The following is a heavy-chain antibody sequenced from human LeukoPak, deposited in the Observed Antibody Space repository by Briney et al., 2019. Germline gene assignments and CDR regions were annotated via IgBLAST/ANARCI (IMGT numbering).Heavy chain of an antibody. Sequence: GGSLRLSCAASGFTFNNYGMNWVRQAPGKGLEWVSYISSRSSTIYHGDSVKGRFTISRDNAKNLLYLQMNSLRAEDTAVYYCARENYYDSIDVWGQGTTVTVSS. CDR3: ARENYYDSIDV. V-gene: IGHV3-48*01. CDR1: GFTFNNYG. CDR2: ISSRSSTI. J-gene: IGHJ6*02.